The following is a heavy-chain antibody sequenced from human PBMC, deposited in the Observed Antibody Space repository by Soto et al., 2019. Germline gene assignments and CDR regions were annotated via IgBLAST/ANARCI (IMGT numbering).Heavy chain of an antibody. D-gene: IGHD3-10*01. Sequence: GGSLRLSCAASGFAFSSYGMHWVRQAPGKGLEWVAVISHDGNNKYYADSVKGRFTISRDNSKNTLFLQMSRLGVEDTAVFYCEKGLAVGALYYGMNIWGKGTTFTASS. J-gene: IGHJ6*04. V-gene: IGHV3-30*18. CDR2: ISHDGNNK. CDR3: EKGLAVGALYYGMNI. CDR1: GFAFSSYG.